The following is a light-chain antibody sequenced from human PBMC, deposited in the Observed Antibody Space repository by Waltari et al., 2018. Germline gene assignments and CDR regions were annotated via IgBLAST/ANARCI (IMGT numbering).Light chain of an antibody. J-gene: IGLJ1*01. V-gene: IGLV3-21*02. CDR2: DDG. CDR1: NIGSKN. Sequence: SYVLTQPPSVSVALGQTARISCDGNNIGSKNVHWYQQKPGQAPVLVVYDDGDRPSGSPERFAGSNAGNTATLTISRVDAGDEADYYCQVWDSGSDHYVFGTVTKVTVL. CDR3: QVWDSGSDHYV.